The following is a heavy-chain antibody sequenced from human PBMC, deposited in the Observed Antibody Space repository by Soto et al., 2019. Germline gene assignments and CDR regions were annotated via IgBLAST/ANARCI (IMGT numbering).Heavy chain of an antibody. D-gene: IGHD3-3*01. CDR1: GFTFSSYS. CDR2: ISSSSSYI. CDR3: ARVRITIFGVVIEGYMDV. Sequence: PGGSLRLSCAASGFTFSSYSMNWVRQAPGKGLEWVSSISSSSSYIYYADSVKGRFTISRDNAKNSLYLQMNSLRAEDTAVYYCARVRITIFGVVIEGYMDVWGKGTTVTVSS. V-gene: IGHV3-21*01. J-gene: IGHJ6*03.